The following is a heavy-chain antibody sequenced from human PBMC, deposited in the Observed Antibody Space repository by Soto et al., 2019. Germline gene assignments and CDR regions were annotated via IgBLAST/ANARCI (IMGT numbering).Heavy chain of an antibody. CDR1: GYTFTSYA. D-gene: IGHD2-8*01. J-gene: IGHJ5*02. Sequence: GASVKVSCKASGYTFTSYAMHWVRQAPGQRLEWMGWINAGNGNTKYSQKFQGRVTITRDTSASTAYMELSSLRSEDTAVYYCARAELKYCTNRVCYLRAELSYWFAPWGQGTLVTVSS. CDR3: ARAELKYCTNRVCYLRAELSYWFAP. CDR2: INAGNGNT. V-gene: IGHV1-3*01.